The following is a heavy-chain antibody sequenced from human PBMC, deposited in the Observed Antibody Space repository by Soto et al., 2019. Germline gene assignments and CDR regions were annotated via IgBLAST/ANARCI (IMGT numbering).Heavy chain of an antibody. CDR2: ISGSGGST. Sequence: EVQLLESGGGLVQPGGSLRLSCAASGFTFSSYAMSWVRQAPGKGLEWVSAISGSGGSTYYADSVKGRFTISRDNSKNTLYLQMNCLGAEDTAVYYCARMAGYCSSTSCSNWFDPWGQGTLVTVSS. V-gene: IGHV3-23*01. J-gene: IGHJ5*02. CDR1: GFTFSSYA. CDR3: ARMAGYCSSTSCSNWFDP. D-gene: IGHD2-2*01.